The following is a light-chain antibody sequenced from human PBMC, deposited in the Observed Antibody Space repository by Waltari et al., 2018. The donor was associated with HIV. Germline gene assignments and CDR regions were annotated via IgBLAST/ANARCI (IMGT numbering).Light chain of an antibody. CDR3: SSYGGSYTFV. V-gene: IGLV2-11*01. Sequence: QSALTQPRSVSGSPGQSVTISCSGSTSDVGTYSYVSWYHQKSGKSPQLIIYDIDPRPSGVPLRFSGAKSGDTAALTISGLHSEDEGDFYCSSYGGSYTFVFGGGTRLTVL. J-gene: IGLJ2*01. CDR1: TSDVGTYSY. CDR2: DID.